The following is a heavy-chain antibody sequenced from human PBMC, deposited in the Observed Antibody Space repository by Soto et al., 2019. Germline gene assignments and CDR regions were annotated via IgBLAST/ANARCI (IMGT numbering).Heavy chain of an antibody. V-gene: IGHV4-34*01. D-gene: IGHD6-13*01. Sequence: SETLSLTCAVYGGSFSGYYWSWIRQPPGKGLEWIGEINHSGSTNYNPSLKSRVTISVDTSKNQFSLKLSSVTAADTAVYYCASVRSIAAAGDYWGQGTRVTVSS. CDR2: INHSGST. CDR3: ASVRSIAAAGDY. CDR1: GGSFSGYY. J-gene: IGHJ4*02.